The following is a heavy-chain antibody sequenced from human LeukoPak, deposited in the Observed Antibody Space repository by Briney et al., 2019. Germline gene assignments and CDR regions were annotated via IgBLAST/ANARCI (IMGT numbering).Heavy chain of an antibody. D-gene: IGHD3-22*01. CDR2: IRSKAYGGTT. CDR3: TRDLPPYDSSGYYYDPFDY. Sequence: GGSLRLSRTASGFTFGDYAMSWFRQAPGKGLEWVGFIRSKAYGGTTEYAASVKGRFTISRDDSKSIAYLQMNSLKTEDTAVYYCTRDLPPYDSSGYYYDPFDYWGQGTLVTVSS. CDR1: GFTFGDYA. V-gene: IGHV3-49*03. J-gene: IGHJ4*02.